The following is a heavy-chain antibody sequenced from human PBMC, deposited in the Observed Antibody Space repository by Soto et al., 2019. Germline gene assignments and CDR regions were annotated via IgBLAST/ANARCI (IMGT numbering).Heavy chain of an antibody. Sequence: QVQLVQSGAEVKRHGSSVKVSCEASGGTFSSLGFTWVRQAPGQGLEWMGGIIPISGRTTFAPKFLGRVTITADESTRTTYMELTALTSDDTAIYYCATRGTQGRWLEFADYWGQGTLVTVSS. V-gene: IGHV1-69*01. D-gene: IGHD5-12*01. CDR1: GGTFSSLG. CDR2: IIPISGRT. CDR3: ATRGTQGRWLEFADY. J-gene: IGHJ4*02.